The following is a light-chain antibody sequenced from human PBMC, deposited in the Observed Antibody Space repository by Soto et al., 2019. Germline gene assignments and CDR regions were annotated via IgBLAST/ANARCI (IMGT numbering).Light chain of an antibody. V-gene: IGLV2-23*01. J-gene: IGLJ1*01. CDR2: RGT. CDR3: CSSAPESTYV. Sequence: QSALAQPASVSGSPGQSITISCTGTSSDVGAYDAVSWYQQHPGKAPQVIIYRGTKRPSGVSTRFSGSVSGNTASLTVSRLQAEDEAEYFCCSSAPESTYVFGTGTKLTVL. CDR1: SSDVGAYDA.